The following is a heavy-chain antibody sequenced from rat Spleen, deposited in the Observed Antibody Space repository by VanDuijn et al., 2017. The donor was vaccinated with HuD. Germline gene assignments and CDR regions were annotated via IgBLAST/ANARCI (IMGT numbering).Heavy chain of an antibody. V-gene: IGHV3-1*01. CDR3: AKQGTGTYWHFDF. CDR2: ISYSGST. CDR1: GYSITSNY. Sequence: ELQLQESGPGLVKPSQSLSLTCSVTGYSITSNYWGWIRKFPGNKMEWIGHISYSGSTSYNPSLKSRISITRDTSKNQFFLQLNSVTTEDTATYYCAKQGTGTYWHFDFWGPGTMVTVSS. J-gene: IGHJ1*01. D-gene: IGHD5-1*01.